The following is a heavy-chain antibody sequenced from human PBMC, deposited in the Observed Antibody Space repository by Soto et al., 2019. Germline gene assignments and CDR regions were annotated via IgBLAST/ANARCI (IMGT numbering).Heavy chain of an antibody. V-gene: IGHV4-39*01. CDR2: LYYSGST. CDR3: ARHVLVVQLPLHNYYYYYGMDV. Sequence: SETLSLTCTVSGGSISSSSYYWGWIRQRPGKGLEWIGSLYYSGSTYYNPTLKSRVTISVDTSKNQFSLKLSSVTAADTALYYCARHVLVVQLPLHNYYYYYGMDVWGQGTTVTVSS. J-gene: IGHJ6*02. D-gene: IGHD2-2*01. CDR1: GGSISSSSYY.